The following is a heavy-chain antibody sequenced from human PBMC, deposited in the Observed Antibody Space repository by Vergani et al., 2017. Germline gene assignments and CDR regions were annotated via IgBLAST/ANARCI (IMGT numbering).Heavy chain of an antibody. CDR2: INPSGGHT. D-gene: IGHD3-9*01. CDR3: ARGDYGILTGYRY. CDR1: GYTFSTYY. V-gene: IGHV1-46*03. J-gene: IGHJ4*02. Sequence: QVQVVQSGAEVKKSGASVKVSCKTSGYTFSTYYMHWVRQGPGQGLEWMGIINPSGGHTNYAQKFQGRVTMTRDTSTSTVYMELSSLRAEDTAIYYCARGDYGILTGYRYWGQGTLVTVSA.